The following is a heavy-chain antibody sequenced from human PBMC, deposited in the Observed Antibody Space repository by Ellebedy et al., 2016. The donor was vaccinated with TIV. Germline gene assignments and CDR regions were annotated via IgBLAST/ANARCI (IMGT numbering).Heavy chain of an antibody. CDR2: INTYGST. D-gene: IGHD3-9*01. Sequence: GESLKISCAASEFTFSNYWMHWVRQAPGKGLVWVSRINTYGSTDYADSVKGRFTISRDNAQNTLYLQMNSLRPEDTALYYCARGANDWYGIDYWGLGTLVTVSS. J-gene: IGHJ4*02. CDR3: ARGANDWYGIDY. CDR1: EFTFSNYW. V-gene: IGHV3-74*01.